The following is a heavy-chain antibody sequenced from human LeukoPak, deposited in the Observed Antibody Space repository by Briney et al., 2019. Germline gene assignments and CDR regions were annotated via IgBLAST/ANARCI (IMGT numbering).Heavy chain of an antibody. D-gene: IGHD3-10*01. Sequence: SETLSLTCAVSGGSISSGGYSWSWIRQPPGKGLEWIGYIYHSGSTYYNPSLKSRVTISVDRSKNQFSLKLSSVTAAGTAVYYCARGINYGSGSYSLYYFDYWGQGTLVTVSS. V-gene: IGHV4-30-2*01. CDR3: ARGINYGSGSYSLYYFDY. CDR2: IYHSGST. J-gene: IGHJ4*02. CDR1: GGSISSGGYS.